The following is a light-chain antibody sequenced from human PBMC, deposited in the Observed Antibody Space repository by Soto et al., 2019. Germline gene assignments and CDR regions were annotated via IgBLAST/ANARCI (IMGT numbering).Light chain of an antibody. CDR1: SSDVGGYNS. Sequence: TQPDSVSGSPGQSNTISCTGTSSDVGGYNSVSWYRQDPGKAPKLIIYDVTYRPSGVSNRFSGSKSGNTASLTISGLQSEDEADYHRSSFTSSITSVFGTGTKVTVL. CDR2: DVT. J-gene: IGLJ1*01. CDR3: SSFTSSITSV. V-gene: IGLV2-14*01.